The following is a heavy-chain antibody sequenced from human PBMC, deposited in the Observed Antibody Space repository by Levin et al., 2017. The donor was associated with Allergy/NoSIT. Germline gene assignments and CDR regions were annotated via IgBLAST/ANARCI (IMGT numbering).Heavy chain of an antibody. CDR2: IYPGDSDT. V-gene: IGHV5-51*01. Sequence: PGGSLRLSCKASGYNFISYYIAWVRQMPGKGLEWMGVIYPGDSDTRYSPSFQGQVTISADKSITTAYLQWSSLKASDTAIYYCARLYDTSSWYENRFDPWGQGTLVTVSS. J-gene: IGHJ5*02. CDR1: GYNFISYY. D-gene: IGHD6-13*01. CDR3: ARLYDTSSWYENRFDP.